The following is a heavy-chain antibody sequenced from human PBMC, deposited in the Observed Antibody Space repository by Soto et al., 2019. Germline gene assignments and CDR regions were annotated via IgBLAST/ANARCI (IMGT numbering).Heavy chain of an antibody. J-gene: IGHJ3*02. V-gene: IGHV3-21*01. Sequence: EVQLVESGGGLVKPGGSLRLSCAASGFTFSSYSMNWVRQAPGKGLEWVSSISSSSSYIYYADSVKARFTISRDNAKHPLYLQMNSLRAEDTAVYYCAREGYCSGGSCSAFDIGGQGTMVTVSS. CDR3: AREGYCSGGSCSAFDI. CDR2: ISSSSSYI. D-gene: IGHD2-15*01. CDR1: GFTFSSYS.